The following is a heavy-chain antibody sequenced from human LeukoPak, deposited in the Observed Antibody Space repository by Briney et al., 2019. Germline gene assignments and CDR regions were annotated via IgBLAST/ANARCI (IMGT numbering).Heavy chain of an antibody. V-gene: IGHV3-48*03. CDR3: ARVRADYDFWSGPIRYYYYYMDV. D-gene: IGHD3-3*01. J-gene: IGHJ6*03. Sequence: GGSLRLSCAASGFTFSSYEMNWVRQAPGKGLEWVSYISSSGSTIYYADSVKGRFTISRDNAKNSLYLQMNGLRAEDTAVYYCARVRADYDFWSGPIRYYYYYMDVWGKGTTVTVSS. CDR1: GFTFSSYE. CDR2: ISSSGSTI.